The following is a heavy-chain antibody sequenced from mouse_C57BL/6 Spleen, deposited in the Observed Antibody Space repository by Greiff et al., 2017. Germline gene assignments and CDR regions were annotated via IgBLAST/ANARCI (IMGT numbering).Heavy chain of an antibody. D-gene: IGHD2-2*01. J-gene: IGHJ2*01. CDR3: ARWGNGYDYFDY. CDR2: ISSGGSYT. Sequence: DVMLVESGGDLVKPGGSLKLSCAASGFTFSSYGMSWVRQTPDKRLEWVATISSGGSYTYYPDSVKGRFTISRDNAKNTLYLQMSSLKSEDTAMYYCARWGNGYDYFDYWGQGTTLTVSS. CDR1: GFTFSSYG. V-gene: IGHV5-6*02.